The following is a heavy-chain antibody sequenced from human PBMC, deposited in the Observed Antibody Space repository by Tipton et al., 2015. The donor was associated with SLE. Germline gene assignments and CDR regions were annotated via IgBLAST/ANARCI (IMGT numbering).Heavy chain of an antibody. CDR3: ARGGASSKWLDP. D-gene: IGHD6-6*01. CDR1: GDTISDHY. CDR2: ISYSGST. V-gene: IGHV4-59*11. Sequence: TLSLTCTVSGDTISDHYWSWIRQPPGKGLEWIGYISYSGSTNYSPSLKSRVTISLDTSKTQFSLKLTSVTAADTAVYYCARGGASSKWLDPWGQGILVTVSS. J-gene: IGHJ5*02.